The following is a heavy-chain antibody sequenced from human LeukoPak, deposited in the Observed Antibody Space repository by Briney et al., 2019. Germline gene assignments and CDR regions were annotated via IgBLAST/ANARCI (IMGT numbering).Heavy chain of an antibody. CDR3: ARDRAVAGKTRYRGFDY. V-gene: IGHV4-39*02. CDR1: GGPIISNSYY. CDR2: IYYRGIT. Sequence: PSETLSLTFIVSGGPIISNSYYWGCIRQAPGRGLEWTGSIYYRGITYYNPSLKSRVTISVDTSKNQFSLKLSSVTAADTAVYYCARDRAVAGKTRYRGFDYWGQGTLVTVSS. J-gene: IGHJ4*02. D-gene: IGHD6-19*01.